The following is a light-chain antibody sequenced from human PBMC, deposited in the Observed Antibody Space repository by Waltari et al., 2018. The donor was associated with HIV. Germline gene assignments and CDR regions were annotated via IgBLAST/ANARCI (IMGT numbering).Light chain of an antibody. CDR2: AAS. V-gene: IGKV1-NL1*01. CDR1: QAISNS. CDR3: QQYFSPPPLT. J-gene: IGKJ4*01. Sequence: DIQMTQSPSSLSASVGDRVTITCRASQAISNSLAWYQQKPGKAPKLLLYAASRLESGVPSRFSGIRSGTDYALTISSLQPEDFAVYYCQQYFSPPPLTFGGGTKVEIK.